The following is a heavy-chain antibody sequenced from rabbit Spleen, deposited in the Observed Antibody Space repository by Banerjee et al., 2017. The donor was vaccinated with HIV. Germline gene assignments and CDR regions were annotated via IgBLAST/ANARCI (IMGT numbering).Heavy chain of an antibody. D-gene: IGHD8-1*01. V-gene: IGHV1S45*01. CDR2: INCATGKA. CDR3: ARDAGSGPYIDGYFNL. Sequence: QEQLEESGGGLVKPEGSLTLTCKASGFSFSDRDVMCWVRQAPGKGLEWIACINCATGKAVYASWAKGRFTISRTSSTTVTLQMTSLTAADTAKYFCARDAGSGPYIDGYFNLWGPGTLVTVS. CDR1: GFSFSDRDV. J-gene: IGHJ4*01.